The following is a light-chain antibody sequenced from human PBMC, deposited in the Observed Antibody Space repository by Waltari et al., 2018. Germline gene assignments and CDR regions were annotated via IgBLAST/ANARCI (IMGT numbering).Light chain of an antibody. Sequence: QSALTQPASVSGSPGQSITISCTGTSSDVGGYDYASCYQQHHGKAPKLIIYDVSERTSGVSNRCSGHKSGNTASLTISGLQADDDTDYYCSSYTSSSTRVVFVGGTKLTVL. CDR1: SSDVGGYDY. CDR2: DVS. CDR3: SSYTSSSTRVV. J-gene: IGLJ2*01. V-gene: IGLV2-14*03.